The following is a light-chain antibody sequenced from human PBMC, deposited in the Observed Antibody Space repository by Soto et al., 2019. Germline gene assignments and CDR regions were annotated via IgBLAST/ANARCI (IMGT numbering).Light chain of an antibody. J-gene: IGLJ1*01. CDR3: CSYTNSNTLV. V-gene: IGLV2-14*01. Sequence: QSVLTQPASVSGSPGQSIAISCTGTSSDVGGYNYVSWYQQHPGKAPKVIIYAVSDRPPGVSNRFSGSKSDNTASLTISGLQAEDEADYYCCSYTNSNTLVFGTGTKLTVL. CDR2: AVS. CDR1: SSDVGGYNY.